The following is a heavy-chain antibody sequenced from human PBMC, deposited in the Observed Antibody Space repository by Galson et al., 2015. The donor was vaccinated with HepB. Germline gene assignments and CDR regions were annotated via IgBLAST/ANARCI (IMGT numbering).Heavy chain of an antibody. CDR1: GFSLSTSGVG. J-gene: IGHJ4*02. V-gene: IGHV2-5*01. CDR3: ARRMWWSLDY. Sequence: PALVKPTQTLTLTCTFSGFSLSTSGVGVGWIRQPPGKALEWLESIYWNGNKRFNLSLKTRLTITKDTSKSQVVLTMTNMDPVDTATYYCARRMWWSLDYWGQGTLVTVSS. CDR2: IYWNGNK. D-gene: IGHD2-21*01.